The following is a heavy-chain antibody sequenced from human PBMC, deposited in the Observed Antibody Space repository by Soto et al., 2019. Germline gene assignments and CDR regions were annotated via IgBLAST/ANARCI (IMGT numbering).Heavy chain of an antibody. D-gene: IGHD6-13*01. J-gene: IGHJ5*02. Sequence: QVQLQESGPGLVKPSQTLSLTCTVSGGSISSGGYYWSWIRQHPGKGLEWIGYIYYSGSTYYNPSLKSRVXXSXDXXKNQFSLKLSSVTAADTAVYYCARVSSSWYAPFDPWGQGTLVTVSS. V-gene: IGHV4-31*03. CDR3: ARVSSSWYAPFDP. CDR1: GGSISSGGYY. CDR2: IYYSGST.